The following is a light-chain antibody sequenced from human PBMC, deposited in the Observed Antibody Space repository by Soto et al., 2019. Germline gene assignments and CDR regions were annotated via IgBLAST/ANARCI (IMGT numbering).Light chain of an antibody. Sequence: EKVMTQSPATLSVSPGERATLSCRASQSVSSNLAWYQQKPGQAPRLLIYGASTRATGIPARFSGSGSGTEFTLTLSSLQSEDFAVYYCQQYNNLYTFGQGTKLEIK. CDR1: QSVSSN. V-gene: IGKV3-15*01. CDR2: GAS. J-gene: IGKJ2*01. CDR3: QQYNNLYT.